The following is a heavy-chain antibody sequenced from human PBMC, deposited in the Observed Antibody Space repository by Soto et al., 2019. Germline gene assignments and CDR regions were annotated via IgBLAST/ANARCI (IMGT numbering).Heavy chain of an antibody. D-gene: IGHD2-2*01. J-gene: IGHJ5*02. Sequence: QVQLVESGGGVVQPGRSLRLSCAASGFTFSSYGMHWVRQAPGKGLEWVVVISYAGSNKYYADSVKGRFTISRDNSKNTLYLQTNSLRAEDTAVYYCAKDNCISTSCYRLYNWFDPWGQGTLVTVSS. CDR3: AKDNCISTSCYRLYNWFDP. CDR2: ISYAGSNK. CDR1: GFTFSSYG. V-gene: IGHV3-30*18.